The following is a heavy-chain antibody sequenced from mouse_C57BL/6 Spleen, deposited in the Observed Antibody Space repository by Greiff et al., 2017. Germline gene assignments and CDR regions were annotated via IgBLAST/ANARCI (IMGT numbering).Heavy chain of an antibody. V-gene: IGHV1-61*01. J-gene: IGHJ4*01. Sequence: QVQLQQPGAELVRPGSSVKLSCKASGYTFTSYWMDWVKQRPGQGLEWIGNIYPSDSETHYNQKFKDKDTLTVDKSSSTAYMQLSSLTSEDSAVYYCARRGGNPDYYAMDYGGQGTSVTVSS. CDR1: GYTFTSYW. CDR3: ARRGGNPDYYAMDY. D-gene: IGHD2-1*01. CDR2: IYPSDSET.